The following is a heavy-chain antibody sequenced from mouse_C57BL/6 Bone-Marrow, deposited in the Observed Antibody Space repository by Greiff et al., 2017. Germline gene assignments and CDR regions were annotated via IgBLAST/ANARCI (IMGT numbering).Heavy chain of an antibody. J-gene: IGHJ4*01. V-gene: IGHV1-64*01. CDR2: IHPNSGST. CDR1: GYTFTSYW. Sequence: VQLQQPGAELVKPGASVKLSCKASGYTFTSYWMHWVKQRPRQGLEWIGMIHPNSGSTNYNEKFKSKATLTVDKSSSTAYMQLSSLTSEDSAVYYCARSSNYFYAMDYWGQGTSVTVSS. CDR3: ARSSNYFYAMDY. D-gene: IGHD2-5*01.